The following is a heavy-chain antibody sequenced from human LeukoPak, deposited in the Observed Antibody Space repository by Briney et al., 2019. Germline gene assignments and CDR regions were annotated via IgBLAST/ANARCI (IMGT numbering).Heavy chain of an antibody. V-gene: IGHV3-30*02. J-gene: IGHJ4*02. Sequence: GGSLRLSCAASGFTFSSYGMHWVRQAPGKGLEWVAFIRYDGSNQYYADSVKGRFTISRDNSKNTLYLQMNSLRAEDPAVYYCAKEVVGPGDPGVDYWGQGTLVTVSS. CDR2: IRYDGSNQ. CDR3: AKEVVGPGDPGVDY. D-gene: IGHD3-10*01. CDR1: GFTFSSYG.